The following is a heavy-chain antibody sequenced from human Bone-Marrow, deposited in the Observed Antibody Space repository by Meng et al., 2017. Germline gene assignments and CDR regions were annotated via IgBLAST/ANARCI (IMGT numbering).Heavy chain of an antibody. V-gene: IGHV1-2*06. D-gene: IGHD4-11*01. Sequence: ASVKVSCKASGYTFTDNNIHWSRQAPGQGLEWMGRINPNSGDTNYAQNFQGRVTMTRDTSISTAYMELRRLTSDDTAVYYCTRGVLKTVTGDHWGQGTLVTVSS. CDR3: TRGVLKTVTGDH. CDR1: GYTFTDNN. CDR2: INPNSGDT. J-gene: IGHJ4*02.